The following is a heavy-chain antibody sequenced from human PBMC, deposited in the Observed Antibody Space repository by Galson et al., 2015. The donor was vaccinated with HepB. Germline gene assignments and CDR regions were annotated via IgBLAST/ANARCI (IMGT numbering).Heavy chain of an antibody. Sequence: SLRLSCAASGFTFSDYYMSWIRQAPGKGPEWLSYISSTGTYTNYADSVKGRFTISRDNAKNSLYLQMHNLRAEDTAVYYCARVADADYGDHSHFDYWGQGTLVTVSS. D-gene: IGHD4-17*01. J-gene: IGHJ4*02. CDR3: ARVADADYGDHSHFDY. V-gene: IGHV3-11*06. CDR2: ISSTGTYT. CDR1: GFTFSDYY.